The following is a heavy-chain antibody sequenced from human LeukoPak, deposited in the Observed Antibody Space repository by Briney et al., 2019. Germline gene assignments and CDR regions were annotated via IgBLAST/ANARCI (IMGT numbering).Heavy chain of an antibody. CDR1: GGTFSNYT. CDR2: IIPIVGKA. J-gene: IGHJ3*02. D-gene: IGHD3-16*02. Sequence: GSSVNVSCKASGGTFSNYTIKWVRQAPGQRLEWMGRIIPIVGKANCAQNFQGRVTITADKSTSTAYMELSSLRSEDTAVYYCARYLVIRGDAFDIWGQGTMVTVSS. CDR3: ARYLVIRGDAFDI. V-gene: IGHV1-69*02.